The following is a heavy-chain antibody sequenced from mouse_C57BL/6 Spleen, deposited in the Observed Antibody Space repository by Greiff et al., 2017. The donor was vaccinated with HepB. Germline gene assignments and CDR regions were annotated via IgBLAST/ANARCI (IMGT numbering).Heavy chain of an antibody. CDR1: GYTFTSYW. CDR2: IDPSDSYT. V-gene: IGHV1-50*01. D-gene: IGHD1-1*01. J-gene: IGHJ2*01. CDR3: ARYYYGTLDY. Sequence: VQLQQSGAELVKPGASVKLSCKASGYTFTSYWMQWVKQRPGQGLEWIGEIDPSDSYTNYNQKFKGKATLTVDTSSSTAYMQLSSLTSEDSAVYYCARYYYGTLDYWGQGTTLTVSS.